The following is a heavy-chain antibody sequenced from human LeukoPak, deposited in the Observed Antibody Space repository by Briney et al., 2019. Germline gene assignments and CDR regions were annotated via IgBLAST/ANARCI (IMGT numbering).Heavy chain of an antibody. V-gene: IGHV4-61*02. CDR3: ARRSHYSNSAGTAL. CDR1: GGSISSGSYY. D-gene: IGHD6-6*01. J-gene: IGHJ4*02. CDR2: IYTSGST. Sequence: SQTLSLTCTVSGGSISSGSYYWSWIRQPAGKGLEWIGRIYTSGSTNYNPSLKSRVTISVDTSKNQFSLKLSSVTAADTALYYCARRSHYSNSAGTALWGQGTLVTVSS.